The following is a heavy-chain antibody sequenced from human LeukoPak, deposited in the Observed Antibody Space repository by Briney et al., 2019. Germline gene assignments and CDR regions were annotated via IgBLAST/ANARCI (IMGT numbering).Heavy chain of an antibody. Sequence: SETLSLTCTVSGGSVSSGSYYWNWIRQPPGKGLEWIGYISYSGSTNYNPSLKSRVTISVDTSKNQFSLRLSSVTAADTAVYYCAKKGGATSGNWFDPWGQGTLVTVSS. CDR1: GGSVSSGSYY. J-gene: IGHJ5*02. V-gene: IGHV4-61*01. CDR2: ISYSGST. D-gene: IGHD5-12*01. CDR3: AKKGGATSGNWFDP.